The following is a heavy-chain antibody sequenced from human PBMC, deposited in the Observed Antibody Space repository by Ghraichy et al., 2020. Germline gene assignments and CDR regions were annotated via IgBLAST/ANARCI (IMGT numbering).Heavy chain of an antibody. CDR3: ARGEFGLVD. J-gene: IGHJ4*02. CDR1: GFSLTDSW. D-gene: IGHD3/OR15-3a*01. V-gene: IGHV3-74*01. Sequence: GGSLRHSCAASGFSLTDSWMYWVRQVPGKGLVWVSHLSPAANIINYVESVRGRFTISRDTAKNTLFLQMDSLRVDDTAMYYCARGEFGLVDWGRGTLVTVSA. CDR2: LSPAANII.